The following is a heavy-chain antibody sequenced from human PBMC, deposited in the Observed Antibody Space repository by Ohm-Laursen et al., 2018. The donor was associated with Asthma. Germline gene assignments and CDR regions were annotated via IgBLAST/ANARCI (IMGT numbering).Heavy chain of an antibody. CDR3: AKLVGVTTA. Sequence: TLSLTCSVSGGSISVFNWSWIRQPPGKGLEWIGYVFYSGSTNYNPSLRSRVTMSMGTSRDQFSLNLRSVTAADTAFYYCAKLVGVTTAWGQGTLVTVSS. V-gene: IGHV4-59*01. CDR1: GGSISVFN. D-gene: IGHD4-17*01. J-gene: IGHJ5*02. CDR2: VFYSGST.